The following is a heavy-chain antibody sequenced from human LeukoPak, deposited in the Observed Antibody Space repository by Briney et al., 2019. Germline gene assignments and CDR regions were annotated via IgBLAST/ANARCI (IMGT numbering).Heavy chain of an antibody. CDR1: GFTFSSYA. J-gene: IGHJ4*02. Sequence: GGSLRPSCAASGFTFSSYAMSWVRQAPGKGLEWVSAISGSGGSTYYADSVKGRFTISRDNSKNTLYLQMNSLRAEDTVVYYCAKDHGMITFGGVIVPEYYFDYWAREPWSPSPQ. CDR2: ISGSGGST. D-gene: IGHD3-16*02. CDR3: AKDHGMITFGGVIVPEYYFDY. V-gene: IGHV3-23*01.